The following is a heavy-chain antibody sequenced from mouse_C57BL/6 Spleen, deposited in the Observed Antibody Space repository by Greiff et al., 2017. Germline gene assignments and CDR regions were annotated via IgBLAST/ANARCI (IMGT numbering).Heavy chain of an antibody. V-gene: IGHV1-55*01. CDR2: IYPGSGST. J-gene: IGHJ2*01. CDR3: ARWGSYYGSSYCFDY. CDR1: GYTFTSYW. Sequence: QVQLKQPGAELVKPGASVKMSCKASGYTFTSYWITWVKQRPGQGLEWIGDIYPGSGSTNYNEKFKSKATLTVDTSSSTAYMQLSSLTSEDSAVYYCARWGSYYGSSYCFDYWGQGTTLTVSS. D-gene: IGHD1-1*01.